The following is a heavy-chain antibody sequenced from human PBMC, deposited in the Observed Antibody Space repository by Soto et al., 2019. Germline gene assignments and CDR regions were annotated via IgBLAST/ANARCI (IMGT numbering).Heavy chain of an antibody. Sequence: EVQLVESGGGLIQPGGSLRLSCAASGFTVSSNYMSWVRQAPGKGLEWVSVIYSGGSTYYADSVKGRFTISRDNSKNTLYLQMNSLRAEDTAVYYCARDRVSLANVYYYGMDVWGQGTTVTVSS. D-gene: IGHD2-8*01. CDR2: IYSGGST. CDR1: GFTVSSNY. J-gene: IGHJ6*02. V-gene: IGHV3-53*01. CDR3: ARDRVSLANVYYYGMDV.